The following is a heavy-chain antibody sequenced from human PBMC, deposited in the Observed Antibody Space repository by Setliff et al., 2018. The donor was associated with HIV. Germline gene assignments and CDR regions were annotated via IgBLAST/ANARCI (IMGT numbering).Heavy chain of an antibody. CDR2: IIPIFGSP. CDR1: GDTANSYA. Sequence: SVKVSCKASGDTANSYAIRWVRQAPGQGPEWMGGIIPIFGSPQYAPQFRGRATITADESSRTAYMELTSLKSEDSAVYYCASASGDYEPYQYWGQGTLVTVSS. J-gene: IGHJ1*01. D-gene: IGHD4-17*01. CDR3: ASASGDYEPYQY. V-gene: IGHV1-69*13.